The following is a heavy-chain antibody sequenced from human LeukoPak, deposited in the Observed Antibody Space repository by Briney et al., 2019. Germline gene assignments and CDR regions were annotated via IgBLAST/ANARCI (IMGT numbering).Heavy chain of an antibody. CDR2: ISRSSSNI. CDR3: ARADSSGWYFDY. CDR1: GFTFSSYS. D-gene: IGHD6-19*01. Sequence: PGGSLRLSCAASGFTFSSYSMNWVRQAPGKGLEWVSYISRSSSNIYYADSVKGRFTISRDNVKNSLYLQMNSLRAEDTAVYYCARADSSGWYFDYWGQGTLVTVSS. V-gene: IGHV3-48*01. J-gene: IGHJ4*02.